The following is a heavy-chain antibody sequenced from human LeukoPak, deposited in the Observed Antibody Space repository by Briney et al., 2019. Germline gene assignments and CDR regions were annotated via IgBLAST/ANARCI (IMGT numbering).Heavy chain of an antibody. Sequence: PGGSLRLSCEASGFVFSTYTMNWVRQAPGKGLEGVSSISSSSSYIYYEDSLRGRFPLSRENARNSLYLQMNSLRAEDTAMYYCARERGGSHSPFDYWGQGTLVSVSS. CDR3: ARERGGSHSPFDY. CDR2: ISSSSSYI. V-gene: IGHV3-21*01. J-gene: IGHJ4*02. D-gene: IGHD1-26*01. CDR1: GFVFSTYT.